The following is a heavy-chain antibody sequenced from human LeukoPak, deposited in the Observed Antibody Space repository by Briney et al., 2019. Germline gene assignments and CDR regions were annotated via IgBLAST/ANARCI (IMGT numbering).Heavy chain of an antibody. CDR2: ISSSGSTI. CDR3: AKGRVVGTKAFDY. D-gene: IGHD2-15*01. Sequence: GGSLRLSCAASGFTFSDYYMSWIRQAPGKGLEWVSYISSSGSTIYYADSVKGRFTISRDNAKNSLYLQMNSLRAEDTAIYYCAKGRVVGTKAFDYWGQGTLVTVSS. CDR1: GFTFSDYY. J-gene: IGHJ4*02. V-gene: IGHV3-11*01.